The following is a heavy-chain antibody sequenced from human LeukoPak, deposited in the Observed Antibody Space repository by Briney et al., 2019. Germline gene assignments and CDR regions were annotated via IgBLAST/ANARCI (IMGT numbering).Heavy chain of an antibody. CDR2: IYYSGST. CDR3: ARAPLKYSSSTYYFDY. Sequence: PSETLSLTCTVSGGSISSYYWSWIRQPPGKGLEWIGYIYYSGSTNYNPSLKSRVTISVDTSKNQFSLKLSSVTAADTAVYYCARAPLKYSSSTYYFDYWGQGTLVTVSS. V-gene: IGHV4-59*08. D-gene: IGHD6-6*01. CDR1: GGSISSYY. J-gene: IGHJ4*02.